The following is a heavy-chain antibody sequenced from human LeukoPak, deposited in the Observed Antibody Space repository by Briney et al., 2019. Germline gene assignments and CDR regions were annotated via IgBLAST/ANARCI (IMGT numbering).Heavy chain of an antibody. D-gene: IGHD2-2*01. CDR3: ARATDRQYQLLPYYFDY. CDR1: GFTFSDYS. CDR2: IYSGGST. J-gene: IGHJ4*02. Sequence: GGSLRLSCAASGFTFSDYSMNWVRQPPGKGLEWVSVIYSGGSTYYADSVKGRFTISRDNSKNTLYLQMNSLRAEDTAVYYCARATDRQYQLLPYYFDYWGQGTLVTVSS. V-gene: IGHV3-66*01.